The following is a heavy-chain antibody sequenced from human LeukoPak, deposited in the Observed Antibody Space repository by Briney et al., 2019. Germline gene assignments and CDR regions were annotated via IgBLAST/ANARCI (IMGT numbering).Heavy chain of an antibody. D-gene: IGHD4-17*01. V-gene: IGHV4-39*01. CDR1: GGSSSSSSYY. Sequence: SETLSLTRTVSGGSSSSSSYYWGWIRQPPGKGLEWIGSIYYSGSTYYNPSLKSRVTISVDTSKNQFSLKLSSVTAADTAVYYCAIYDYGDYGLYDYWGQGTLVTVSS. CDR3: AIYDYGDYGLYDY. J-gene: IGHJ4*02. CDR2: IYYSGST.